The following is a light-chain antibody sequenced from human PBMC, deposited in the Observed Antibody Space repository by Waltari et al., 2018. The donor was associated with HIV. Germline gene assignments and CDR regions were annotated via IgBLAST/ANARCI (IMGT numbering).Light chain of an antibody. CDR2: RND. V-gene: IGLV1-47*01. CDR3: AAWDDSLNGFYV. J-gene: IGLJ1*01. Sequence: QSVLTQPPSASGTPGQRVSISCSGRSSNIGSNYVYWYQQLPGPAPKLLMYRNDERPSGVPDRFSGSRSGTAASLVISGLRSEDEAEYYCAAWDDSLNGFYVFGSGTRVTVL. CDR1: SSNIGSNY.